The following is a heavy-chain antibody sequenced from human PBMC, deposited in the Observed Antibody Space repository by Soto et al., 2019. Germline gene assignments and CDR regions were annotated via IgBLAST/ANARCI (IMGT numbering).Heavy chain of an antibody. CDR2: INHRGTT. Sequence: TLSLTCAVYGGSFRGYYWNWIRPPPGKGLEWIGEINHRGTTSYSPSLKSRVTMSVDTSKNQISLKLNSVTAADTAVYYCARSVGSSSEYYFDNWGQGTPVTVSS. CDR1: GGSFRGYY. D-gene: IGHD6-6*01. J-gene: IGHJ4*02. V-gene: IGHV4-34*01. CDR3: ARSVGSSSEYYFDN.